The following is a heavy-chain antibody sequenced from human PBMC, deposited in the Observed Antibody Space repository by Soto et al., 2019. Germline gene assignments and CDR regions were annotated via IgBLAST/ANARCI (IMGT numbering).Heavy chain of an antibody. CDR3: TTEAYSSGWYARWFDP. D-gene: IGHD6-19*01. J-gene: IGHJ5*02. Sequence: GGSLRLCCTASGFTFGDYAMSWFRQAPGKGLEWVGFIRSKAYGGTTEYAASVKGRFTISRDDSKSIAYLQMNSLKTEDTAVYYCTTEAYSSGWYARWFDPWGQGTLVTVSS. CDR1: GFTFGDYA. CDR2: IRSKAYGGTT. V-gene: IGHV3-49*03.